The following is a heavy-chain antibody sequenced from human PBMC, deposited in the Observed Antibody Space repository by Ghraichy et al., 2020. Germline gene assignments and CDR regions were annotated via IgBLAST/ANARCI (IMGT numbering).Heavy chain of an antibody. J-gene: IGHJ4*02. D-gene: IGHD4-23*01. CDR1: GFTFSSYG. Sequence: GGSLRLSCAASGFTFSSYGMHWVRQAPGKGLEWVALISYDGSNEHYADSVKGRFTISRDNSKNLLFLQMYSLRAEDTAVYYCAKDSVPTTVLRSPGYYFDYWGQGTLVIVSS. CDR2: ISYDGSNE. V-gene: IGHV3-30*18. CDR3: AKDSVPTTVLRSPGYYFDY.